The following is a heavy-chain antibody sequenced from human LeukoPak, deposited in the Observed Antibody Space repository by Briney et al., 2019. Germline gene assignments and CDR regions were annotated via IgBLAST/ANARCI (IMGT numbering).Heavy chain of an antibody. J-gene: IGHJ4*02. CDR1: GYTFISYD. D-gene: IGHD6-19*01. Sequence: ASVKVSCKASGYTFISYDINWVRQAPGQGLEWMGWISAYNNNTNYAQKLQGRVTMTTDTSTSTAYMELRSLRSDDTAVYYCARFPVNSGWDFDYWGQGTLVTVSS. V-gene: IGHV1-18*01. CDR2: ISAYNNNT. CDR3: ARFPVNSGWDFDY.